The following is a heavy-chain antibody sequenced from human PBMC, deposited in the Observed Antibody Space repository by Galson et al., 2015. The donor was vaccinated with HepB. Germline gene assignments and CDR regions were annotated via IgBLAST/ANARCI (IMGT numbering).Heavy chain of an antibody. CDR3: AKDIFLGSSWYYSGLTYGMDV. V-gene: IGHV3-23*01. CDR2: ISGSGGST. D-gene: IGHD6-13*01. Sequence: SLRLSCAASGFTFSSYAMSWVRQAPGKGLEWVSAISGSGGSTYYADSVKGRFTISRDNSKNTLYLQMNSLRAEDTAVYYCAKDIFLGSSWYYSGLTYGMDVLGQGTTVTVSS. CDR1: GFTFSSYA. J-gene: IGHJ6*02.